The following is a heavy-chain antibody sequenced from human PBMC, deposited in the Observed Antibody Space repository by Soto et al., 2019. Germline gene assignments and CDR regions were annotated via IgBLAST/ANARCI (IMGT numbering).Heavy chain of an antibody. D-gene: IGHD1-26*01. J-gene: IGHJ4*02. CDR3: VRAAGAEGVFDY. Sequence: SVKVSCKTSGGTFSTDAISWVRQAPGQGLEWMGGIIPIFVTANYAQKFQGRVTITADESSTTVYMEVSSLRSEDTAVYYCVRAAGAEGVFDYWGQGTLVTVSS. CDR2: IIPIFVTA. CDR1: GGTFSTDA. V-gene: IGHV1-69*13.